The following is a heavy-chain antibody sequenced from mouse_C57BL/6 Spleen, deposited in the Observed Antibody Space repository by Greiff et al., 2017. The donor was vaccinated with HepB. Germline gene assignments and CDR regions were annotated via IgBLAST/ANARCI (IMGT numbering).Heavy chain of an antibody. D-gene: IGHD3-3*01. J-gene: IGHJ2*01. V-gene: IGHV1-52*01. CDR2: IDPSDSET. CDR1: GYTFTSYW. Sequence: QVQLQQPGAELVRPGSSVKLSCKASGYTFTSYWMHWVKQRPIQGLEWIGNIDPSDSETHYNQKFKDKATLTVDKSSSTAYMQLSSLTFEDSAVYYCAKGWDPYYFDYWGQGTTLTVSS. CDR3: AKGWDPYYFDY.